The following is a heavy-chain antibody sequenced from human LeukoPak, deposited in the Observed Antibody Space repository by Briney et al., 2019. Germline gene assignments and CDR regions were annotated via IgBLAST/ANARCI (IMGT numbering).Heavy chain of an antibody. V-gene: IGHV4-30-4*01. CDR2: IYYIGTA. J-gene: IGHJ6*03. CDR3: ARARGDSPRIYYYMDV. CDR1: GDSISIGDYR. D-gene: IGHD3-16*01. Sequence: SETLSLTCSASGDSISIGDYRWSWIRQSPGKGLEWIGYIYYIGTAYYNPSLRSRVALSADTSKNQFSLKLNSVTVADSAVYFCARARGDSPRIYYYMDVWGKGTTVTVSS.